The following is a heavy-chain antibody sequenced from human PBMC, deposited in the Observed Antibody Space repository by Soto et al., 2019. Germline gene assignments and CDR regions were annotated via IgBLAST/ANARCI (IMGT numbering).Heavy chain of an antibody. J-gene: IGHJ3*02. CDR1: GFTFTNYV. CDR3: AKNRAVAAARDAFDI. CDR2: ISGGGLTT. D-gene: IGHD6-19*01. Sequence: VQLLESGGALVQPGGSLRLSCAASGFTFTNYVINWVRQPPGKGLEWVSTISGGGLTTFYADSVQGRFTISRDNSKNTVTLQMNSLRAEDTAVYYCAKNRAVAAARDAFDIWGQGTLVTVS. V-gene: IGHV3-23*01.